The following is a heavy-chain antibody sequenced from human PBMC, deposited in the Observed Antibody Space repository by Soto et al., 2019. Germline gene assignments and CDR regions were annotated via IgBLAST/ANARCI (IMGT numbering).Heavy chain of an antibody. CDR1: GFTFSRYW. D-gene: IGHD3-16*01. CDR3: AKDRLWGQSAY. Sequence: EVQLVESGGGLVQPGGSLRLSCAVSGFTFSRYWMHWFRQDPGNGLVWVSSINTDGTNTQYADSVRGRFTVSRDNAKNTVYLQMICLISENTAVYYCAKDRLWGQSAYWGEGTLVVVS. CDR2: INTDGTNT. V-gene: IGHV3-74*03. J-gene: IGHJ4*02.